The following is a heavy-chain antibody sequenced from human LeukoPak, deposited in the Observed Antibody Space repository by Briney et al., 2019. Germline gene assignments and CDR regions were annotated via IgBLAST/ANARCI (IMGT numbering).Heavy chain of an antibody. D-gene: IGHD1-26*01. CDR1: GYTLNSYG. CDR3: AREGVGAAAWYFDY. J-gene: IGHJ4*02. Sequence: ASVKVSCKASGYTLNSYGISWVRQAPGQGLEWMGAISANTGYTKYSQKFQDRVTMTTDTSTNTAYMELRSLRSDDMAVYFCAREGVGAAAWYFDYWGQGTLVTVS. V-gene: IGHV1-18*03. CDR2: ISANTGYT.